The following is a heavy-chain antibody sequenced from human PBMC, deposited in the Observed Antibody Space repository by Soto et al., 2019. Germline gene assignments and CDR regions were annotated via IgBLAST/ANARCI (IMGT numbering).Heavy chain of an antibody. J-gene: IGHJ4*02. V-gene: IGHV4-4*02. CDR3: ARASATIAAASIFDY. CDR2: IHQSGST. D-gene: IGHD6-13*01. CDR1: GGAISSSKW. Sequence: QVQLQESGPGLVKPSGTLSLTCAVSGGAISSSKWWSWVRQPPGKGLEWIGEIHQSGSTNYNPSLESRVRISVDKSRNQFSLKLTSVSAADTAVYYCARASATIAAASIFDYWGQGTLVTVSS.